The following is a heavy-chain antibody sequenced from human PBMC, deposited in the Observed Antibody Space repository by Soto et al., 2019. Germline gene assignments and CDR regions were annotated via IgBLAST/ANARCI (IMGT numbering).Heavy chain of an antibody. CDR2: MSYDGSNT. J-gene: IGHJ4*02. CDR3: AKDLLRYFAWSPFDY. V-gene: IGHV3-30*18. Sequence: QVQLVESGGGVVQPGRSLRLSCAASGFTFSNYGMHWVRQAPGKGLEWVAVMSYDGSNTYYADSVKGLFTISRDNSKNTLYLKMSSLRAEDTAVYYCAKDLLRYFAWSPFDYWGQGTLFTVSS. CDR1: GFTFSNYG. D-gene: IGHD3-9*01.